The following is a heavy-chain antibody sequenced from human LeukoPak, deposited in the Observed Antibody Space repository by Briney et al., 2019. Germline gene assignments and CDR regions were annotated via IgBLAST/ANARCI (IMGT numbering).Heavy chain of an antibody. V-gene: IGHV3-23*01. CDR1: GFTFSGYA. CDR2: INGSGGGT. Sequence: PGGSLRLSCAASGFTFSGYAMSWVRQAPGKGLEWVSTINGSGGGTYYADSVKGRFTISRDNSKNTLYLQMNSLRAEDMAVYYCAIRQGGATADYWGQGALVTVSS. D-gene: IGHD1-26*01. CDR3: AIRQGGATADY. J-gene: IGHJ4*02.